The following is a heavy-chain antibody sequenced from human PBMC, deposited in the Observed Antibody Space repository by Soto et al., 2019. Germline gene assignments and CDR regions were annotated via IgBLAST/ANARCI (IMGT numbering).Heavy chain of an antibody. Sequence: GASVKVSCKASGGTFSSYAISWVRQAPGQGLEWMGGIIPIFGTANYAQKFQGRVTITADESTSTAYMELSSLRSEDTAVYYCAREISYWFDTWGQGTLVTVSS. CDR3: AREISYWFDT. CDR2: IIPIFGTA. CDR1: GGTFSSYA. V-gene: IGHV1-69*13. J-gene: IGHJ5*02.